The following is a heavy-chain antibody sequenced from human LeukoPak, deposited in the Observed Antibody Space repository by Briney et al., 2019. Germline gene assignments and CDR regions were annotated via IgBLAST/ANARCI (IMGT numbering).Heavy chain of an antibody. CDR2: INWNGGST. D-gene: IGHD1-26*01. V-gene: IGHV3-20*04. J-gene: IGHJ5*02. CDR3: ARDRGGVGANWFDP. Sequence: GGSLRLSCAASGFTFDDYGMSWVRQAPGKGLEWVSGINWNGGSTGYADSVKGRFTISRDNAKNSLYLQMNSLRAEDTALYYCARDRGGVGANWFDPWGQGTLVTVSS. CDR1: GFTFDDYG.